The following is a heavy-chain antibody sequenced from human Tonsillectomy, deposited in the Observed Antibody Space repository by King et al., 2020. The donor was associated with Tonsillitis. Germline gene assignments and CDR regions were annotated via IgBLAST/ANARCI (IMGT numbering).Heavy chain of an antibody. V-gene: IGHV5-51*01. J-gene: IGHJ4*02. D-gene: IGHD5-18*01. CDR3: ARPLGYGQGSGDY. CDR2: IYPADSDT. Sequence: VQLVESGAEVKKPGESLKISCKGSGYSFTSFWIGWVRQLPGKGLEWMGIIYPADSDTRYSPSFQGQVTITADKSTSTAYLQWSSLKASDTAIYYCARPLGYGQGSGDYWGQGTLVTVSS. CDR1: GYSFTSFW.